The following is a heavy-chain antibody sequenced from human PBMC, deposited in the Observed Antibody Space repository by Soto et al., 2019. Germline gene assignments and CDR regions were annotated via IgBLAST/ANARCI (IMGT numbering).Heavy chain of an antibody. V-gene: IGHV1-18*01. J-gene: IGHJ4*02. CDR1: GYTFTRYG. Sequence: ASVKVSCQASGYTFTRYGISWVRPAPGQGLEWVGWIHTYNGNNNFSQKFQDRVTLTTDTSTSTAHMEPRSLRSDDTAVYYCARDSDYIIAYWGQGTLVPLS. D-gene: IGHD4-17*01. CDR2: IHTYNGNN. CDR3: ARDSDYIIAY.